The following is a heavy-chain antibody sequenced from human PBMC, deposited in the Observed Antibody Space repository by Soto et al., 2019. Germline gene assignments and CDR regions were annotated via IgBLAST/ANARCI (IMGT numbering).Heavy chain of an antibody. Sequence: GGSLRLCCAASGVTFSSYAMTWVRQAPGKGLEWVSAITGSGVSTYHADSVKGRFTISRDNSANTLYLQMNGLSAEDTAVYYCAKDAKTTSGWFLDSWGPGTLVTVSS. CDR3: AKDAKTTSGWFLDS. J-gene: IGHJ4*02. CDR2: ITGSGVST. D-gene: IGHD6-19*01. V-gene: IGHV3-23*01. CDR1: GVTFSSYA.